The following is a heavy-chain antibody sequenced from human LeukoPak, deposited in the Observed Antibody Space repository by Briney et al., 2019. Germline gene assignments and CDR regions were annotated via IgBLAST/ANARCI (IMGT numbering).Heavy chain of an antibody. J-gene: IGHJ4*02. Sequence: SETLSLTCTVSGGSISSGGYYWSWIRQPPGKGLEWIGEINHSGSTNYNPSLKSRVTISVDTSKNQFSLKLSSVTAADTAVYYCARGDGTDYWGQGTLVTVSS. D-gene: IGHD6-13*01. CDR1: GGSISSGGYY. CDR3: ARGDGTDY. V-gene: IGHV4-39*07. CDR2: INHSGST.